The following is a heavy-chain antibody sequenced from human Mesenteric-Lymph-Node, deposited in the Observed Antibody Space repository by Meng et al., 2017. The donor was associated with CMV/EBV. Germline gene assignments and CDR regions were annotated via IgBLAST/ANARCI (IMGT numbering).Heavy chain of an antibody. CDR1: TFRNYG. J-gene: IGHJ4*02. Sequence: TFRNYGFSWVRQAPGQGLEWMGGIFPIFGAPNYAQIFQGRVTITTDESTSTAYMELNSLKSEDTAVYYCARHPSVGSSGRQYYFDDWGQGTLVTVSS. D-gene: IGHD3-22*01. V-gene: IGHV1-69*05. CDR2: IFPIFGAP. CDR3: ARHPSVGSSGRQYYFDD.